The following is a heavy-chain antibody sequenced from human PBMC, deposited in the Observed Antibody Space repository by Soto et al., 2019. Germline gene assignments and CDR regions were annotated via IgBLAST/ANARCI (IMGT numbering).Heavy chain of an antibody. CDR2: ISGNRVYT. CDR1: EFTFSDYY. J-gene: IGHJ6*02. V-gene: IGHV3-11*05. D-gene: IGHD6-13*01. Sequence: QVQLVESGGDLVKPGGSLRLSCVASEFTFSDYYMSWLRQAPGKGLEWVSYISGNRVYTNYGDSVKGRFTVSRDNAKNSLFLQMNNLRGEHTAVYYCAPSRIPPGENRLGYFDLWRQGPTVSVSS. CDR3: APSRIPPGENRLGYFDL.